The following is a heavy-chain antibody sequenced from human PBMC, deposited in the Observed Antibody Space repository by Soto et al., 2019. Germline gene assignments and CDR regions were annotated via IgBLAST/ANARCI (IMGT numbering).Heavy chain of an antibody. CDR1: GFTFSSYA. CDR2: ISGSGGST. J-gene: IGHJ5*02. CDR3: AKPGYSYDYWFDP. Sequence: PGGSLRLSCAASGFTFSSYAMSWGRQPPGKGLEWFSAISGSGGSTYYADSVKGRFTISRDNSKNTLYLQMNSLRAEDTAVYYCAKPGYSYDYWFDPWGQGTLVTVSS. V-gene: IGHV3-23*01. D-gene: IGHD5-18*01.